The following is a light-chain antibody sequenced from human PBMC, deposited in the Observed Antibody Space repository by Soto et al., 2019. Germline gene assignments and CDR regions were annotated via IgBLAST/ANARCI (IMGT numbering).Light chain of an antibody. V-gene: IGKV1-39*01. Sequence: DIQMTQSPSSLSASIGDRVTITCRASQNIRTYLNWYQQKPGKAPDLLVFAASNLQTGVPSRFSGGGSGTDFTLTTSSLKPKDFATYNCKQTYSVLPYTCGKGTKREIK. CDR3: KQTYSVLPYT. CDR1: QNIRTY. CDR2: AAS. J-gene: IGKJ2*01.